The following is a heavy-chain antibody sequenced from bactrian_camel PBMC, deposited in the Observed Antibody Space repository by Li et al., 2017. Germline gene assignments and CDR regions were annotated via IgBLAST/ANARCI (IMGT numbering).Heavy chain of an antibody. J-gene: IGHJ4*01. CDR1: SSKHC. CDR3: AASLGRTYCSRAPYFLRPPPEFGF. Sequence: HVQLVESGGSSVQPGGSLRLACAYTSSKHCMAWFRQAAGKERERVASIEAGVAPRYAPSVTGRFTISRDNAQNTVYLQMNDLNPEDTARYYCAASLGRTYCSRAPYFLRPPPEFGFRGQGTQVTVS. D-gene: IGHD3*01. CDR2: IEAGVAP. V-gene: IGHV3S53*01.